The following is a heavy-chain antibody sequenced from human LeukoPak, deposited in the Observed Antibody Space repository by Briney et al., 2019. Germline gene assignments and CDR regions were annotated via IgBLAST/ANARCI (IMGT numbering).Heavy chain of an antibody. CDR2: ISGSGGST. J-gene: IGHJ5*02. Sequence: GGSLRLSCAASGFTFRSYAMNWVRQAPGKGLEWVSAISGSGGSTYYADSVKGRFTISRDNSKNTLYLQMNSLRAEDTAVYYCAKGRSRGVAAAAANSFDPWGQGTLVTVSS. V-gene: IGHV3-23*01. D-gene: IGHD6-13*01. CDR3: AKGRSRGVAAAAANSFDP. CDR1: GFTFRSYA.